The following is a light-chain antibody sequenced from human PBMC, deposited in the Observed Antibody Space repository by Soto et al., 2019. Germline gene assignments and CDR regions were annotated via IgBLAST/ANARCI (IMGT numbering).Light chain of an antibody. V-gene: IGKV3-20*01. CDR3: QHYGRSPQVT. Sequence: EIVLTKSPGTLSLSPGERATLSCRASQSGNTYLAWYQQNPGQAHRLLIYRASTRATGIPDKFSASGFGTDFTATIRRLEPEDFGVYYCQHYGRSPQVTFGQGTRLEIK. CDR1: QSGNTY. CDR2: RAS. J-gene: IGKJ5*01.